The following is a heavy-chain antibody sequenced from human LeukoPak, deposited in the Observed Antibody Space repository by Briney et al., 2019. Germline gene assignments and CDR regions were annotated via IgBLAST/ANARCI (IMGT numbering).Heavy chain of an antibody. D-gene: IGHD1-26*01. CDR2: IYYSGST. V-gene: IGHV4-59*01. Sequence: SETLSLTCTVSGGSISSYYWSWIRQPPGKGLEWIGYIYYSGSTNYNPSLKSRVTISVDTSKNQFSLKLSSVTAADMAVYYCARGPSGSYGFDYWGQGTLVTVSS. CDR1: GGSISSYY. J-gene: IGHJ4*02. CDR3: ARGPSGSYGFDY.